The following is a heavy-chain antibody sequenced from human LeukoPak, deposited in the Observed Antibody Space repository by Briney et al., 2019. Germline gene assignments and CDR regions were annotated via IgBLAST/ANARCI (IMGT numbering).Heavy chain of an antibody. Sequence: GRSLRLSCAASGFTFNSFAMHWARQAPGKGLEWVAAISYDGDIQYYADSVKGRFTISRDNSKNTLYLQMNSLRADDTAVYYCAKDSRVVGATAFDYWGQGTLVTVSS. D-gene: IGHD1-26*01. CDR1: GFTFNSFA. CDR2: ISYDGDIQ. J-gene: IGHJ4*02. V-gene: IGHV3-30*18. CDR3: AKDSRVVGATAFDY.